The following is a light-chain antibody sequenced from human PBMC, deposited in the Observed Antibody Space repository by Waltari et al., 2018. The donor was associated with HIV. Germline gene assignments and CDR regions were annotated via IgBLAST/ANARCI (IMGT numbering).Light chain of an antibody. CDR2: EVT. Sequence: QSALTQPASVSGSPGQSITISCTGTSSDVGSYNLVSWYQHHPGKAPHLMIYEVTKRPSGVSNRFSGSKSGNTASLTISGLQAEDEGDYFCCSYAGSSTHVLFGGGTKLTVL. J-gene: IGLJ2*01. CDR1: SSDVGSYNL. CDR3: CSYAGSSTHVL. V-gene: IGLV2-23*02.